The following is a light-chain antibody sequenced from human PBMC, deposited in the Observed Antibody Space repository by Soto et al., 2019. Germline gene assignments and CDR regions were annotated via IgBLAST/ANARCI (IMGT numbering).Light chain of an antibody. V-gene: IGLV1-51*01. J-gene: IGLJ1*01. Sequence: QSVLTQPPSVSAAPGQKATISCSGSSSNIGNNYVSWYQQLPGTAPKLLIYDNNKRPSGIPDRFSGSKSGTSATLGITGLQTGDEADYYCGTWDSSLSAAYVFGTGTKVTVL. CDR1: SSNIGNNY. CDR3: GTWDSSLSAAYV. CDR2: DNN.